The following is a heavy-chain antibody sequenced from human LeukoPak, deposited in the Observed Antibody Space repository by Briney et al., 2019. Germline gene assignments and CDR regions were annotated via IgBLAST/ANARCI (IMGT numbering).Heavy chain of an antibody. J-gene: IGHJ3*02. CDR2: ISSSSSYI. CDR1: GFTFSSYS. CDR3: AREGGRDPNDAFDI. V-gene: IGHV3-21*01. Sequence: GGSLRLSCAASGFTFSSYSMNWVRQAPGKGLEWVSSISSSSSYIYYADSVKGRFTISRDNAKNSLYLQMNSLRAEDTAVYYCAREGGRDPNDAFDIRGQGTMVTVSS. D-gene: IGHD1-26*01.